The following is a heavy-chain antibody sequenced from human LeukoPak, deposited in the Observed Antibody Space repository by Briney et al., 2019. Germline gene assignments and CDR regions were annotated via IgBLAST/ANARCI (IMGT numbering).Heavy chain of an antibody. V-gene: IGHV3-74*01. Sequence: GGSLRLSCAASGFSISGYWMHWVRQAAGEGLVWVSRMNSGGTTINYADSVKGRFTTSRDNVDNTLHLQVNSLRVEDTAVYYCIREVQVRASASLGLWGQGTLVTVSS. CDR3: IREVQVRASASLGL. CDR1: GFSISGYW. D-gene: IGHD3-16*01. J-gene: IGHJ4*01. CDR2: MNSGGTTI.